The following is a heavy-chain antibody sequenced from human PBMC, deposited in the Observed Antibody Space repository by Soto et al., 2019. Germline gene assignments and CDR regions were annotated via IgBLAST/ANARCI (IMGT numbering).Heavy chain of an antibody. J-gene: IGHJ4*02. V-gene: IGHV3-23*01. CDR2: ISATGGST. D-gene: IGHD3-16*02. Sequence: PGGSLRLSCAASGFTFSSYGMHWVRQAPGKGLEWVSSISATGGSTYYAGSVKGRFTISRDNSKNTLYLQMNSLRAEDTAIYYCANAEHPRRSIGFDYWGQGTLVTVSS. CDR1: GFTFSSYG. CDR3: ANAEHPRRSIGFDY.